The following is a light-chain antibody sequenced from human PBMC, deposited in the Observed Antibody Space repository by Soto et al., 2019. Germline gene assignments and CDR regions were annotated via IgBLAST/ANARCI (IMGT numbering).Light chain of an antibody. Sequence: QSVLTQPPSVSGAPGQTVTISCTGSSSNIGANYDVHWYQQRPGTAPKLLIFGNNNRPSGVPDRFSGSKSGTSASLAITGLQAEDEGDYYCSSYTSRSTIDYVFGSGTKVTVL. CDR1: SSNIGANYD. J-gene: IGLJ1*01. CDR2: GNN. CDR3: SSYTSRSTIDYV. V-gene: IGLV1-40*01.